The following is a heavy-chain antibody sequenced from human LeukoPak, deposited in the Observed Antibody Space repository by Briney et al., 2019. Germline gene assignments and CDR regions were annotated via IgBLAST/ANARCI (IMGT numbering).Heavy chain of an antibody. V-gene: IGHV3-23*01. J-gene: IGHJ3*02. CDR3: AKEISMIVMLISNVFDI. CDR1: GFTFSSYV. CDR2: ISSSGSDT. Sequence: GGSLRLSCAASGFTFSSYVMSWVRQAPGKGLEWVSTISSSGSDTYYADSVKGRFTVSRDNSKKTLYLQMNSLRAEDTAVYYCAKEISMIVMLISNVFDIWGQGTMVTVSS. D-gene: IGHD3-22*01.